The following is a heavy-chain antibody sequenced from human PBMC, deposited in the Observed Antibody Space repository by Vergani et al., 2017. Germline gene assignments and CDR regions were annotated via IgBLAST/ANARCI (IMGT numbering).Heavy chain of an antibody. CDR2: INPNSGGT. Sequence: QVQLVQSGAEVKKPGASVKVSCKASGYTFTGYYMHWVRQAPGQGLEWMGWINPNSGGTNYAQKFQGRVTMTSDTSISTAYMELSRLRSDDTAVYYCARDCGTTTVTTDYYDNYMDVWGKGTTVTVSS. V-gene: IGHV1-2*02. CDR3: ARDCGTTTVTTDYYDNYMDV. CDR1: GYTFTGYY. D-gene: IGHD4-17*01. J-gene: IGHJ6*03.